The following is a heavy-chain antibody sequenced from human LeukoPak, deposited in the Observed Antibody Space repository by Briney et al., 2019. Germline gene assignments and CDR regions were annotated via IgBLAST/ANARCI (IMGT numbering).Heavy chain of an antibody. CDR3: ARASQIAVIDY. V-gene: IGHV4-59*08. CDR1: GGSISSYY. J-gene: IGHJ4*02. Sequence: SETLSLTCTVSGGSISSYYWSWIRQPPGKGLEWIGYKYYNGSTNYNPSLKSRVTISVDTSKNQFSLKLSSVTAADTAVYYCARASQIAVIDYWGQGTLVTLS. CDR2: KYYNGST. D-gene: IGHD6-19*01.